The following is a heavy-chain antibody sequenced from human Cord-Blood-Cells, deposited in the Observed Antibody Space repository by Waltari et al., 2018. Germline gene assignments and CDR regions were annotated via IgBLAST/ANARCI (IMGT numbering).Heavy chain of an antibody. J-gene: IGHJ3*02. V-gene: IGHV1-18*04. Sequence: QVQLVQSGAEVKKPGASVKVSCKASGYTFTSYGISWVRPAPGQGLEWMGWSSYYNGNTNYAQKLQGRVTMTTDTSTSTAYMELRSLRSDDTAVYYCARDSAAAAGTDDAFDIWGQGTMVTVSS. CDR2: SSYYNGNT. CDR3: ARDSAAAAGTDDAFDI. CDR1: GYTFTSYG. D-gene: IGHD6-13*01.